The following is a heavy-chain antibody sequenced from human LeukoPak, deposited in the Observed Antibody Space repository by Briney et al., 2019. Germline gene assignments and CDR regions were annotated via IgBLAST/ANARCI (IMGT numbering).Heavy chain of an antibody. CDR1: GYTLTELS. J-gene: IGHJ4*02. CDR2: FDPENGET. CDR3: ATAPRYCSGGSCYQNFDY. Sequence: ASVTVSCMVSGYTLTELSMHWVSRARGNGLEGMGGFDPENGETIYAQKFQGRVTMTEDTSTDTAYMELSRMRSEDTGVYYCATAPRYCSGGSCYQNFDYWGQGALVTVSS. V-gene: IGHV1-24*01. D-gene: IGHD2-15*01.